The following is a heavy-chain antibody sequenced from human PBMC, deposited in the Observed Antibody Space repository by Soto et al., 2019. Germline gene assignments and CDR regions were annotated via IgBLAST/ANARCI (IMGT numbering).Heavy chain of an antibody. CDR2: ISYDGSNK. CDR3: ARPRNWNYLLGEFDP. D-gene: IGHD1-7*01. V-gene: IGHV3-30-3*01. CDR1: GFTFSSYA. Sequence: QVQLVESGGGVVQPGRSLRLSCAASGFTFSSYAMHWVRQAPGKGLEWVAVISYDGSNKYYADSVKGRFTISRDNSKNTLYLQMNSLRAEDTAVYYCARPRNWNYLLGEFDPWGQGTLVTVSS. J-gene: IGHJ5*02.